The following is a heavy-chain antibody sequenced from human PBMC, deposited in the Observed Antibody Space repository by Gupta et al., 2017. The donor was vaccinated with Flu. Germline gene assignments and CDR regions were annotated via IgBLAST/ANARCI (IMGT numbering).Heavy chain of an antibody. J-gene: IGHJ4*02. CDR3: AKGGRHNWNYDGDY. CDR2: MSDDGSNQ. CDR1: GFIFSDYG. Sequence: QVQLVQSVGGVVQPGTYLSLSCAASGFIFSDYGMHWVRQAPGKGLEWMAVMSDDGSNQWYADSVRGRFTISRDNSKNTLFLQMNSLRPDDTAVYYCAKGGRHNWNYDGDYWGQGALVTVSS. D-gene: IGHD1-7*01. V-gene: IGHV3-30*18.